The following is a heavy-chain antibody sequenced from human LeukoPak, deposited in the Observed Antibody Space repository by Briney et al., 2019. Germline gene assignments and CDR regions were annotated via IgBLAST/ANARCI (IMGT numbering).Heavy chain of an antibody. J-gene: IGHJ4*02. D-gene: IGHD2-15*01. CDR1: GFTFSSYA. Sequence: GGSLRLSCAASGFTFSSYAMHWVRQAPGKGLEWVAVISYDGSNKYYADSVKGRFTISRDNSKNTLYLQMNSLRAEDTAVYYCARGGSHDYWGQGTLVTVSS. V-gene: IGHV3-30-3*01. CDR3: ARGGSHDY. CDR2: ISYDGSNK.